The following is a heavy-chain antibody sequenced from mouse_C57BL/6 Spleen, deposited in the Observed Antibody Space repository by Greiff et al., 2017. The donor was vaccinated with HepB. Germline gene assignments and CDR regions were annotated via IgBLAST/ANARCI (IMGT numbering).Heavy chain of an antibody. V-gene: IGHV1-72*01. D-gene: IGHD2-3*01. CDR3: AIGVTYDGYYGRYYARDY. J-gene: IGHJ4*01. CDR1: GYTFTSYW. Sequence: VQLQQPGAELVKPGASVKLSCKASGYTFTSYWMHWVKQRPGRGLEWIGRIDPNSGGTKYNEKFKSKATLTVDKPSSTAYMQLRSLTSEDSAVYYCAIGVTYDGYYGRYYARDYWGQGTSVTVSS. CDR2: IDPNSGGT.